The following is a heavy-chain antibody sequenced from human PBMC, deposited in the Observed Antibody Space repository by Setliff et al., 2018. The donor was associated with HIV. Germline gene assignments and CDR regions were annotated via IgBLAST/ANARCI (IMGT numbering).Heavy chain of an antibody. J-gene: IGHJ4*02. V-gene: IGHV3-15*01. CDR3: TTVDSGYGGLLASQLDFDH. CDR2: IKSKTDGGTA. D-gene: IGHD5-12*01. CDR1: GFTFINAW. Sequence: GGSLRLSCAASGFTFINAWMSWVRQAPGKGLEWVGRIKSKTDGGTADYAAPVKGRFTISRDDSITTLYLRVNSLKTEDTAVYYCTTVDSGYGGLLASQLDFDHWGRGTLVTVSS.